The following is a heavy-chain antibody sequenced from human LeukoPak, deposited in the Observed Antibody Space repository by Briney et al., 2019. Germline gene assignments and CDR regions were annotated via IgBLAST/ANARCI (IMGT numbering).Heavy chain of an antibody. V-gene: IGHV3-7*03. CDR2: INHNGNVN. Sequence: GGSLRLSCAASGLTFSSYWMNWARQAPGKGLEWVASINHNGNVNYYVDSVKGRFTISRDNAKNPLYLQMSNLRAEDTAVYFCARGGGLDVWGQGATVTVSS. CDR3: ARGGGLDV. J-gene: IGHJ6*02. CDR1: GLTFSSYW. D-gene: IGHD3-16*01.